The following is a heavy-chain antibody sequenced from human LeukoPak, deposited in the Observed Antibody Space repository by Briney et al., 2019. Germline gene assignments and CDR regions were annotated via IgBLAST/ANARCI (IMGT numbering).Heavy chain of an antibody. V-gene: IGHV5-51*01. CDR2: IYPGDSDT. CDR3: ARRGVVTSSEGFFDY. CDR1: GYSLTTYW. J-gene: IGHJ4*02. Sequence: GESLKISCKGSGYSLTTYWIGWVRQMPGKGLEWMGIIYPGDSDTRYSPSFQGQVSFSADKSTSTTYLQWSSLKASDTAIYYCARRGVVTSSEGFFDYWGQGTLVSVSS. D-gene: IGHD3-22*01.